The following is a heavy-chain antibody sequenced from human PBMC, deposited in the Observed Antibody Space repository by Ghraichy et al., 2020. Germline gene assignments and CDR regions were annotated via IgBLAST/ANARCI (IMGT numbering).Heavy chain of an antibody. D-gene: IGHD3-10*01. V-gene: IGHV4-34*01. CDR3: ARMVEVRGVITRPVDY. CDR1: GGSFSGYY. Sequence: SETLSLTCAVYGGSFSGYYWSWIRQPPGKGLEWIGEINHSGSTNYNPSLKSRVTISVDTSKNQFSLKLSSVTAADTAVYYCARMVEVRGVITRPVDYWGQGTLVTVSS. CDR2: INHSGST. J-gene: IGHJ4*02.